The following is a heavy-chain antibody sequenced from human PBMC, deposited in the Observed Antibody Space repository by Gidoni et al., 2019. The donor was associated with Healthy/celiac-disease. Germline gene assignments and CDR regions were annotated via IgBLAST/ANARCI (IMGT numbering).Heavy chain of an antibody. CDR2: INTNTGNP. D-gene: IGHD3-10*01. V-gene: IGHV7-4-1*01. J-gene: IGHJ6*02. Sequence: QVQLVQSGSELKKPGASVKVSCKASGYTFTSYAMNWVRQAPGQGLEWMGWINTNTGNPTYAQGFTGRFVFSLDTSVSTAYLQICSLKAEDTAVYYCARGGITMVRGVGNYYYYYGMDVWGQGTTVTVSS. CDR3: ARGGITMVRGVGNYYYYYGMDV. CDR1: GYTFTSYA.